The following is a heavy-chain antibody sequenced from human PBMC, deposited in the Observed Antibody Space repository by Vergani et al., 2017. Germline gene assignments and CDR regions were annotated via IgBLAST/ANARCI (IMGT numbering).Heavy chain of an antibody. V-gene: IGHV1-46*03. D-gene: IGHD2-8*02. Sequence: QVKLVQSGAEVKKPGASVKVSCKASGYTFTSYYMHWVRKAPGQGLEWMGIINPSGGRTSYAQKFQGRVTMTRDTSTSTVYMELSSLRSEDTAVYYCARALRIRYPLEYWVIGYWGQGTLVTVSS. CDR1: GYTFTSYY. CDR2: INPSGGRT. CDR3: ARALRIRYPLEYWVIGY. J-gene: IGHJ4*02.